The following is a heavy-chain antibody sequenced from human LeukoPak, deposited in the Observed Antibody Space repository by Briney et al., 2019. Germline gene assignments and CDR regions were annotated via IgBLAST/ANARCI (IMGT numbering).Heavy chain of an antibody. CDR2: INHSGST. Sequence: SETLSLTCAVYGGSFSGYYRSWIRQPPGKGLEWIGEINHSGSTNYNPSLKSRVTISVDTSKNQFSLKLSSVTAADTAVYYCARGPIDYGDYAHAPFDYWGQGTLVTVSS. CDR3: ARGPIDYGDYAHAPFDY. J-gene: IGHJ4*02. V-gene: IGHV4-34*01. CDR1: GGSFSGYY. D-gene: IGHD4-17*01.